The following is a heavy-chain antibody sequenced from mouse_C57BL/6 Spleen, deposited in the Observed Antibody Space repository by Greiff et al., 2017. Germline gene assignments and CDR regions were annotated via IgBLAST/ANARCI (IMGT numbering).Heavy chain of an antibody. V-gene: IGHV1-7*01. Sequence: QVQLQQSGAELAKPGASVKLSCKASGYTFTSYWMHWVKQRPGQGLEWIGYIDPSSGYTKYNQKFKDKATLTADKSSSTAYMQLSSLTYEDSAVYYCAREGYGSSYLFAYWGQGTLVTVSA. CDR2: IDPSSGYT. J-gene: IGHJ3*01. CDR1: GYTFTSYW. D-gene: IGHD1-1*01. CDR3: AREGYGSSYLFAY.